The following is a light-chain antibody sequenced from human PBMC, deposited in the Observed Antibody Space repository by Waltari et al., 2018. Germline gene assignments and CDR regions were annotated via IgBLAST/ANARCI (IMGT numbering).Light chain of an antibody. J-gene: IGLJ1*01. CDR1: SSHVGNYNL. CDR3: CSYVGLGIYV. CDR2: EVT. Sequence: QSGLTQPASVSGSPGQSITISCTGTSSHVGNYNLVSWYQQYPGKAPQLMVYEVTKRASGVSDRFSGSKSGNTASLTIHGLQSEDEADYYCCSYVGLGIYVFGSGTKVTVL. V-gene: IGLV2-23*02.